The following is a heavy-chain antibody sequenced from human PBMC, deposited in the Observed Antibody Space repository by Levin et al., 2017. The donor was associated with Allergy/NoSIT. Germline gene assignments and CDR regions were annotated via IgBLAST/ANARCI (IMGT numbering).Heavy chain of an antibody. D-gene: IGHD3-22*01. J-gene: IGHJ6*02. CDR3: AREVRDSSGYYYYYYGMDV. V-gene: IGHV4-38-2*02. CDR1: GYSISSGYY. CDR2: IYHSGST. Sequence: PSETLSLTCAVSGYSISSGYYWGWIRQPPGKGLEWIGSIYHSGSTYYNPSLKSRVTISVDTSKNQFSLKLSSVTAADTAVYYCAREVRDSSGYYYYYYGMDVWGQGTTVTVSS.